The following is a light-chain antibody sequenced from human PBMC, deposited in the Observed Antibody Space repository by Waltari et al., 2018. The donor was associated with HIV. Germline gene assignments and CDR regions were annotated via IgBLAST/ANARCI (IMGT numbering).Light chain of an antibody. V-gene: IGLV2-23*02. Sequence: QSALTQPASVSGSPGQSLTLSCTGPSSAVGGSTLVSWYQQHPGKAPKLMIYEVSKRPSGVSNRFSGSKSGNTASLTISGLQAEDEADYYCCAYAGSTTYVIFGGGTKLTVL. CDR1: SSAVGGSTL. CDR3: CAYAGSTTYVI. CDR2: EVS. J-gene: IGLJ2*01.